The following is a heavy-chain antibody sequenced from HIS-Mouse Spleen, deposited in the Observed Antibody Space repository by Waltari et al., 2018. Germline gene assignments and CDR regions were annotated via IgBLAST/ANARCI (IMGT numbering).Heavy chain of an antibody. Sequence: QVQLQQWGAGLLKPSETLSLTCAVYGGSFSGYYWSWIRQPPGKGLEWIGEINHSGSTNYSPSLKSRVTISVDTSKNQFSLKLSSVTAADTAVYYCARGRFHSWNDAFDIWGQGTMVTVSS. V-gene: IGHV4-34*01. CDR2: INHSGST. J-gene: IGHJ3*02. D-gene: IGHD1-1*01. CDR3: ARGRFHSWNDAFDI. CDR1: GGSFSGYY.